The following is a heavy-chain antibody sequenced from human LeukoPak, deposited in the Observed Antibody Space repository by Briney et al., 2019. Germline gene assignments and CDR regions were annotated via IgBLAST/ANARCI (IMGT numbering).Heavy chain of an antibody. D-gene: IGHD6-13*01. CDR1: GYTLTELS. Sequence: GASVKVSCKVSGYTLTELSMHWVRQAPGKGLEWMGGFDPEDGETIYAQKSQGRVTMTEDTSTDTAYMELSSLRSEDTAVYYCATDRPRIAAAGTLYFDYWGQGTLVTVSS. J-gene: IGHJ4*02. V-gene: IGHV1-24*01. CDR3: ATDRPRIAAAGTLYFDY. CDR2: FDPEDGET.